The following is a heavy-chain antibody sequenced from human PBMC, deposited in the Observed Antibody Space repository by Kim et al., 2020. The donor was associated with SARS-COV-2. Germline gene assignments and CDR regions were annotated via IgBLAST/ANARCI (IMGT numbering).Heavy chain of an antibody. V-gene: IGHV3-49*02. Sequence: SVKGRFTISRDDSESIAYLQMNSLKTEDTAVYYCTRGGTYYDSSGYYFDYWGQGTLVTVSS. J-gene: IGHJ4*02. CDR3: TRGGTYYDSSGYYFDY. D-gene: IGHD3-22*01.